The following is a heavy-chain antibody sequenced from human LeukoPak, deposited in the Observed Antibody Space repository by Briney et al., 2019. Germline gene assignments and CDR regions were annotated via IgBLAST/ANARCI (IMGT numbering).Heavy chain of an antibody. CDR3: ARALRGGRTGYFDP. D-gene: IGHD3/OR15-3a*01. Sequence: ASVKVSCKASGYTFTGYYMHWVRQPPGQGLEWVGWINPNSGGTNYAQKFQGSVTMTRDTSISTAYMELSRLRSDDTAVYYCARALRGGRTGYFDPWGQGTLVTVSS. J-gene: IGHJ5*02. V-gene: IGHV1-2*02. CDR1: GYTFTGYY. CDR2: INPNSGGT.